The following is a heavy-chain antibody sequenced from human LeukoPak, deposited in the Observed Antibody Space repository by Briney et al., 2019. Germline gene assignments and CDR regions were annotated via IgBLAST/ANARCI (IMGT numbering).Heavy chain of an antibody. CDR3: ARRSSGYLGVDY. V-gene: IGHV1-69*05. CDR1: GGTFSSYA. J-gene: IGHJ4*02. Sequence: ASVKVSCKASGGTFSSYAISWVRQAPGQGLEWMGGIIPIFGTANYAQKFQGRVTITTDESTSTAYMELSSLRSEDTAVYYCARRSSGYLGVDYWGQGTLATVSS. CDR2: IIPIFGTA. D-gene: IGHD3-22*01.